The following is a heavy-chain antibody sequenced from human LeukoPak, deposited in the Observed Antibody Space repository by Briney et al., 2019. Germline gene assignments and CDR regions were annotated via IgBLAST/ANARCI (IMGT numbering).Heavy chain of an antibody. Sequence: SETLSLTCTVSGGSISSGGYYWSWIRQHPGKGLEWIGYIYYSGSTYYNPSLKSRVTISVDTSKNQFSLKLSSVTAADTAVHYCAREGSNQLLWRGTFDYWGQGTLVTVSS. CDR2: IYYSGST. CDR1: GGSISSGGYY. D-gene: IGHD2-2*01. J-gene: IGHJ4*02. CDR3: AREGSNQLLWRGTFDY. V-gene: IGHV4-31*03.